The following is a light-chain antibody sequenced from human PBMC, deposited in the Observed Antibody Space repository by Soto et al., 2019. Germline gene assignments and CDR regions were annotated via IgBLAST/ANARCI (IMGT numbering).Light chain of an antibody. V-gene: IGKV3-20*01. CDR3: QQYGSSPRT. Sequence: EIVLTQSTGTLSLSPGERATLSCRASQSVSSSFLAWYQQKPGQAPRLLIYGVSSRATGIPDRFSGSGSGTDFTLTISRLEPEDFAVYYCQQYGSSPRTFGQGTKLEIK. J-gene: IGKJ2*01. CDR2: GVS. CDR1: QSVSSSF.